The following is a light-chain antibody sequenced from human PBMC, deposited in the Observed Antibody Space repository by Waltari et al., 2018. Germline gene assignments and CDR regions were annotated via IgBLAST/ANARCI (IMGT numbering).Light chain of an antibody. J-gene: IGLJ1*01. CDR1: SPHIRRNP. CDR2: RDD. CDR3: AAWDDSLHGPI. Sequence: QSVMPQPHPASGTPGQRVTIPCSRSSPHIRRNPANWYQHRPGTAPQLLIYRDDQRPSGVPDRFSGSKSGTSASLAISGLQSEDEADYYCAAWDDSLHGPIFGTGTKVTVL. V-gene: IGLV1-44*01.